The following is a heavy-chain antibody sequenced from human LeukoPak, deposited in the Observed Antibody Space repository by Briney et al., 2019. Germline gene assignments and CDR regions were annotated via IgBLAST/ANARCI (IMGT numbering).Heavy chain of an antibody. CDR1: GGSISSYY. CDR3: ARDRLDYDILTGYYTPYYYYGMDV. CDR2: IYYSGST. V-gene: IGHV4-59*01. Sequence: SETLSLTCTVSGGSISSYYWSWIRQPPGKGLEWIGYIYYSGSTNYNPSLKSRVTISVDTSKNQFSLKLSSVTAADTAVYYCARDRLDYDILTGYYTPYYYYGMDVWGQGTTATVSS. J-gene: IGHJ6*02. D-gene: IGHD3-9*01.